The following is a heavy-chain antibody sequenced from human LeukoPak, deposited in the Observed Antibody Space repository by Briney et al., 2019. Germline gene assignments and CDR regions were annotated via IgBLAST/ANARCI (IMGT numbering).Heavy chain of an antibody. CDR2: INPNSGGT. Sequence: ASVKVSCKASGYTFTGYYMHWVRQAPGQGLEWMGWINPNSGGTNYAQKFQGRVTMSRDTSISTAYMELSRLRSDDTAVYYCARDSSSSWYAVHGSCDYWGQGTLVTVSS. CDR3: ARDSSSSWYAVHGSCDY. CDR1: GYTFTGYY. V-gene: IGHV1-2*02. J-gene: IGHJ4*02. D-gene: IGHD6-13*01.